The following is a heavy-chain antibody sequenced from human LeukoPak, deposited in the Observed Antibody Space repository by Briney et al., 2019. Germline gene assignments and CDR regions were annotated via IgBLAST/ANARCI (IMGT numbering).Heavy chain of an antibody. Sequence: GGSLRLSCAASGFTFSSYEMSWVRQAPGKGLEWVSYISGSGNTIYYADSVKGQLIISRDNAKNSLYLQMNSLRAEDTAVYYCARAPWWNGMDVWGKGTTVTVSS. CDR3: ARAPWWNGMDV. D-gene: IGHD2-15*01. V-gene: IGHV3-48*03. CDR1: GFTFSSYE. CDR2: ISGSGNTI. J-gene: IGHJ6*04.